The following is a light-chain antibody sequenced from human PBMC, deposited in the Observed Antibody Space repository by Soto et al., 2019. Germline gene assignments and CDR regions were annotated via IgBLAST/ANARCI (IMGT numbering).Light chain of an antibody. Sequence: EIVLTQSPGTLSLSPGERATLSCRASQSVSSSYLAWYQHKPGQAPRLLIYRASSRATGIPDRFSGSGSGTDFTLTISRLESEYFAVYYCQQYGNSRAFGQGTKVEIK. V-gene: IGKV3-20*01. CDR1: QSVSSSY. CDR2: RAS. CDR3: QQYGNSRA. J-gene: IGKJ1*01.